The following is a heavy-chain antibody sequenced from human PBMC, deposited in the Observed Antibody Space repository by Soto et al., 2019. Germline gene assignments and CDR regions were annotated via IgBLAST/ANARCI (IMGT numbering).Heavy chain of an antibody. CDR1: GFTFSSYG. J-gene: IGHJ6*02. CDR3: AREGGQYFDWLLFYYYYGMDV. D-gene: IGHD3-9*01. Sequence: QVQLVESGGGVVQPGRSLRLSCAASGFTFSSYGMHWVRQAPGKGLEWVAVIWYDGSNKYYADSVKGRFTISRDNSKNXLXLQXISLRAEDTAVYYCAREGGQYFDWLLFYYYYGMDVWGQGATVTVSS. CDR2: IWYDGSNK. V-gene: IGHV3-33*01.